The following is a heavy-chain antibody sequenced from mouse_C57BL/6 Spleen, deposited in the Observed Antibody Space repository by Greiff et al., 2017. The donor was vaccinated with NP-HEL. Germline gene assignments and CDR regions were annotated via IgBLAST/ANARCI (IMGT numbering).Heavy chain of an antibody. CDR3: ARVDTTVVIDY. Sequence: EVQLQQSGPGLVKPSQSLSLTCSVTGYSITSGYYWNWIRQFPGNKLEWMGYISYDGSNNYNPSLKNRISITRDTSKNQFFLKLNSVTTEDTATYYCARVDTTVVIDYWGQGTTLTVSS. V-gene: IGHV3-6*01. J-gene: IGHJ2*01. D-gene: IGHD1-1*01. CDR2: ISYDGSN. CDR1: GYSITSGYY.